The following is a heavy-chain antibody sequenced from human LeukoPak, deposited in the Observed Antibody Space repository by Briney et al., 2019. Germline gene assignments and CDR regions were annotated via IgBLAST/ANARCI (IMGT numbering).Heavy chain of an antibody. CDR1: GFTFGSFA. CDR3: ARTHTYCSSNSCYVSSYYGMDV. V-gene: IGHV3-21*01. D-gene: IGHD2-2*01. Sequence: GGSLRLSCEASGFTFGSFAMYWVRQAPGKGLEWVSSISSNSSNIYYAESVKGRFPISRDNAKNSLYLQMNSLRAEDTAVYYCARTHTYCSSNSCYVSSYYGMDVWGQGTTVTVSS. J-gene: IGHJ6*02. CDR2: ISSNSSNI.